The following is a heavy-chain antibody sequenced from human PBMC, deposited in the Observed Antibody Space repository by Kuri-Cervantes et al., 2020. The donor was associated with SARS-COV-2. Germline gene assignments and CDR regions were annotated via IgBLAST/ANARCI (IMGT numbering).Heavy chain of an antibody. CDR2: ISYDGSNK. J-gene: IGHJ4*02. D-gene: IGHD3-22*01. Sequence: GESLKISCAASGFTFSSYAMHWVRQAPGKGPEWVAVISYDGSNKYYADSVKGRFTISRDNSKNTLYLQMNSLRAEDTAVYYCARDYYDSKSYWGQGTLVTVSS. CDR3: ARDYYDSKSY. CDR1: GFTFSSYA. V-gene: IGHV3-30-3*01.